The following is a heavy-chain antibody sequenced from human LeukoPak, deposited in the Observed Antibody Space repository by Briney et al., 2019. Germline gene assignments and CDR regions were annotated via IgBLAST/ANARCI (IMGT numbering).Heavy chain of an antibody. J-gene: IGHJ4*02. CDR1: GYTFTSYG. V-gene: IGHV1-18*01. CDR2: ISAYNGNT. Sequence: GASVKVSCKASGYTFTSYGITWVRQAPGQGLEWMGWISAYNGNTHYAQKLQGRVTMTTDTSTSTAYMELRSLGSDDTAVYYCARGSPSRYHYDRSGYYGGYFDSWGQGTLVTVSS. D-gene: IGHD3-22*01. CDR3: ARGSPSRYHYDRSGYYGGYFDS.